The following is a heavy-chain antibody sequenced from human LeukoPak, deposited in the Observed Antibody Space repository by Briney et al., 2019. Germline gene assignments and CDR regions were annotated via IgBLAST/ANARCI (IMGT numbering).Heavy chain of an antibody. CDR3: ARTSYLGIAAAGTVDY. D-gene: IGHD6-13*01. CDR1: GFTFSSYS. J-gene: IGHJ4*02. Sequence: GGSLRLSCAASGFTFSSYSMNWVRQAPGKGLEWVSSISSSSSYIYYADSVKGRFTISRGNAKNSLYLQMNSLRAEDTAVYYCARTSYLGIAAAGTVDYWGQGTLVTVSS. V-gene: IGHV3-21*01. CDR2: ISSSSSYI.